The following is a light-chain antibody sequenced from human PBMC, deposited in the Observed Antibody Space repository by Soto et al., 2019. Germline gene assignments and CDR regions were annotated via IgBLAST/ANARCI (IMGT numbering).Light chain of an antibody. J-gene: IGLJ2*01. V-gene: IGLV1-44*01. CDR1: NSNIGSNT. CDR3: AAWEDSLDGYVV. Sequence: QAVVTQPPSASGTPGQRVTISCSGSNSNIGSNTVNWYQQLPGTAPKLLIYTNDQRPSGVPDRVAGFKSGTSASLAISGLQSEDEAVYYCAAWEDSLDGYVVFGGGTKLTVL. CDR2: TND.